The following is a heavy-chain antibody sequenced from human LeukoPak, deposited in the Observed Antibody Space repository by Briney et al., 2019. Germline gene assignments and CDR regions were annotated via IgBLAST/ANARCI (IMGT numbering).Heavy chain of an antibody. D-gene: IGHD5-18*01. CDR3: AMLGYSYGYMFDY. J-gene: IGHJ4*02. CDR1: GFTFDDYA. CDR2: ISWNSGSI. V-gene: IGHV3-9*01. Sequence: GGSLRLSCAASGFTFDDYAMHWVRQAPGKGLEWVSGISWNSGSIGYADSVKGRFTISRDNAKNSLYLQMNSLRAEDTAVYYCAMLGYSYGYMFDYWGQGTLVTVSS.